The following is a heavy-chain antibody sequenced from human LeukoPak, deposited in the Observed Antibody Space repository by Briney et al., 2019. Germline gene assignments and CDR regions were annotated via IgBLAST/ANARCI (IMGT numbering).Heavy chain of an antibody. Sequence: GASVNVSCKASGGTFSSYAISWVRQAPGQGLEWMGGIIPIFGTANYAQKFQGRVTITADESTSTAYMELSSLRSEDTAVYYCASPSYCGGDCYSVRAYYYYGMDVWGQGTTVTVSS. D-gene: IGHD2-21*02. CDR2: IIPIFGTA. CDR3: ASPSYCGGDCYSVRAYYYYGMDV. CDR1: GGTFSSYA. J-gene: IGHJ6*02. V-gene: IGHV1-69*13.